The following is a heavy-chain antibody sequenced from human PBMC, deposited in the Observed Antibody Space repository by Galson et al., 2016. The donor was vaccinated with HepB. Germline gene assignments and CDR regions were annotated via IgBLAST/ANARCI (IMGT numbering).Heavy chain of an antibody. Sequence: SLRLSCAASGFTFSSFWMSWVRQAPGKGLEWVANIQPDGSESYYVDSVRGRFTISRDNAKNSLYLQMNSLRAEDTAVYYCARVTQGGLAGPFDYWGQGTLVTVSS. D-gene: IGHD3-16*01. J-gene: IGHJ4*02. CDR1: GFTFSSFW. CDR2: IQPDGSES. CDR3: ARVTQGGLAGPFDY. V-gene: IGHV3-7*01.